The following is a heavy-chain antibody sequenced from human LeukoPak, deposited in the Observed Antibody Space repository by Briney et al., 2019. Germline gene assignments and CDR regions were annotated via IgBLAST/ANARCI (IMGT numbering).Heavy chain of an antibody. CDR3: ARVGADFWSGHFFEF. D-gene: IGHD3-3*01. CDR2: IYYSGST. CDR1: GGSISSYY. Sequence: SETLSLTCTVSGGSISSYYWSWIRQPPGKGLEWIGYIYYSGSTNYNPSLKSRVTISVDTSKNQFSLKLSSVTAADAAVYYCARVGADFWSGHFFEFRGQGTLVTVSS. J-gene: IGHJ4*02. V-gene: IGHV4-59*01.